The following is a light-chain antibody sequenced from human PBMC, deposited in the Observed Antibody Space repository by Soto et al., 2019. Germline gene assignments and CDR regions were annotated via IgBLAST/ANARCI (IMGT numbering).Light chain of an antibody. CDR1: SANIGSNY. Sequence: QSVWTQPPSVSAAPGQKVTVSCSGSSANIGSNYVSWYQHLPGTAPKLVIYDSDKRPSEIPDRFSGSKSGTSATLDITGLQTGDEADYYCGAWDSSLSVVVFGGETKLTVL. CDR2: DSD. V-gene: IGLV1-51*01. CDR3: GAWDSSLSVVV. J-gene: IGLJ2*01.